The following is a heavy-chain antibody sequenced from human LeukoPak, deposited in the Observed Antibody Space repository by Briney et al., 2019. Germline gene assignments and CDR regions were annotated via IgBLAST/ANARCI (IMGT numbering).Heavy chain of an antibody. Sequence: GGSLRLSCAASGFTFSSYWMTWVRQAPGKGLEWVANIKQDGTEEFFVDSVKGRFTISRDNAKNSLYLQMNSLRAEDTAVYYCARGTGVLDYWGQGTLVTVS. V-gene: IGHV3-7*01. D-gene: IGHD2-8*02. CDR1: GFTFSSYW. CDR3: ARGTGVLDY. J-gene: IGHJ4*02. CDR2: IKQDGTEE.